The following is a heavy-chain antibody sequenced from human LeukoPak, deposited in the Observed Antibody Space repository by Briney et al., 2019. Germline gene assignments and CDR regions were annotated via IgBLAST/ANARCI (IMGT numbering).Heavy chain of an antibody. CDR2: IYYSGST. D-gene: IGHD6-19*01. Sequence: SETLSLTCTVSGGSISSYYWSWIRQPPGKGLEWIGYIYYSGSTNYNPSLKCRVTISVDTSKNQFSLKLSSVTAADTAVYYCAREGAAGTAPDAFDIWGQGTMVTVSS. V-gene: IGHV4-59*01. J-gene: IGHJ3*02. CDR1: GGSISSYY. CDR3: AREGAAGTAPDAFDI.